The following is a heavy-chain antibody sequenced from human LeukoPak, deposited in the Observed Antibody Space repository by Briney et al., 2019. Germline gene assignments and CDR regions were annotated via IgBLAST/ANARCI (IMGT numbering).Heavy chain of an antibody. CDR2: INHSGST. CDR3: ARRNYRAGYFDY. Sequence: KPSETLSLTCAVYGGSFSGYYWSWIRQPPGKGLEWIGEINHSGSTNYNPSLKSRVTISVDTSKNQFSLKLSSVTAADTAVYYCARRNYRAGYFDYWGQGTLVTVSS. V-gene: IGHV4-34*01. J-gene: IGHJ4*02. CDR1: GGSFSGYY. D-gene: IGHD1-7*01.